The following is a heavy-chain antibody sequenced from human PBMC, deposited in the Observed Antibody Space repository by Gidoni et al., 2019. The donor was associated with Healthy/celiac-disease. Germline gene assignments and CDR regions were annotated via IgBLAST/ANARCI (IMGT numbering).Heavy chain of an antibody. Sequence: QVQLVESGGGVVQPGRSLRLSCAAAGFTFRSYGMHWLRQAPGKGLEWVTVIAYDGSNKYYADSVKGRFTISRDYSKNTLYLQMNSLRAEDTAVYYCAKELVRGVIRGCFDPWGQGTLVTVSS. J-gene: IGHJ5*02. V-gene: IGHV3-30*18. CDR2: IAYDGSNK. CDR1: GFTFRSYG. D-gene: IGHD3-10*01. CDR3: AKELVRGVIRGCFDP.